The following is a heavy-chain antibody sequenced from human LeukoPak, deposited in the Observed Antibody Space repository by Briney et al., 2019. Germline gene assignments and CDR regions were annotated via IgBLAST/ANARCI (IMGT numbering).Heavy chain of an antibody. D-gene: IGHD1-26*01. J-gene: IGHJ4*02. V-gene: IGHV4-4*09. CDR3: GRLRGDRTATVDF. CDR1: GDSIRRSY. Sequence: PSETLSLTCSVSGDSIRRSYWSWIRQPPGKGLEWIGYISTIGGTDYSPSLIGRVTISLDTSNNQFFLTLNSVTAADTAVYYCGRLRGDRTATVDFWGQGTLVTVSS. CDR2: ISTIGGT.